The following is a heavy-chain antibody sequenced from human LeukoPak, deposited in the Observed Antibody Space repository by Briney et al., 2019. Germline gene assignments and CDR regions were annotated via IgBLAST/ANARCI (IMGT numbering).Heavy chain of an antibody. CDR3: ARGAEGHNYGELDS. D-gene: IGHD5-18*01. CDR2: IHYDGTYT. V-gene: IGHV3-74*01. J-gene: IGHJ5*01. CDR1: RFTFSTYW. Sequence: PGGSLRLSCAASRFTFSTYWLHWVGQIPGKGLVWLSRIHYDGTYTTYVDSVRGRFTISRDNTKSTLYLQMSSLRADDTAVYYCARGAEGHNYGELDSWGQGPLVTVSS.